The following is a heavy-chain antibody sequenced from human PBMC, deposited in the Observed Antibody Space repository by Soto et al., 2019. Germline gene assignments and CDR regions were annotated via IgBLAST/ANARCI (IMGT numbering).Heavy chain of an antibody. CDR1: GFTFSNYA. D-gene: IGHD5-18*01. V-gene: IGHV3-23*01. CDR2: ISGSTGNT. CDR3: AKGEDSFGFTRFDY. J-gene: IGHJ4*02. Sequence: GGSLRLSCAASGFTFSNYAMNWVRQAPGEGLEWVSGISGSTGNTYYADSAKGRFTISRDNSKNTVYLQIHSLRAEDTALYYCAKGEDSFGFTRFDYWGQGNMVTVSS.